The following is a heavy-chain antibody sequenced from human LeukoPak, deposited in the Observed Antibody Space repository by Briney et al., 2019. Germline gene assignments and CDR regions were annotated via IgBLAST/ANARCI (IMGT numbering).Heavy chain of an antibody. CDR1: GYTFTSYY. V-gene: IGHV1-46*01. J-gene: IGHJ4*02. CDR2: INPSGGST. CDR3: ARDLRAIPDY. Sequence: ASVKVSCKASGYTFTSYYMHWVRQAPGQGLEWMGIINPSGGSTSYAQKFQGRVTITADKSTSTAYMELSSLRSEDTAVYYCARDLRAIPDYWGQGTLVTVSS.